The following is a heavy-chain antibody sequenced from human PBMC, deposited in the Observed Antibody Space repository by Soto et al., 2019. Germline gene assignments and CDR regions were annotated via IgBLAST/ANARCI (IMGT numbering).Heavy chain of an antibody. CDR2: ISGSGGST. J-gene: IGHJ5*02. CDR1: GFTFSSYA. CDR3: AKDKAWDVLRYFDWLFS. V-gene: IGHV3-23*01. D-gene: IGHD3-9*01. Sequence: AASGFTFSSYAMSWVRQAPGKGLEWVSAISGSGGSTYYADSVKGRFTISRDNSKNTLYLQMNSLRAEDTAVYYCAKDKAWDVLRYFDWLFSWGQGTLVTVSS.